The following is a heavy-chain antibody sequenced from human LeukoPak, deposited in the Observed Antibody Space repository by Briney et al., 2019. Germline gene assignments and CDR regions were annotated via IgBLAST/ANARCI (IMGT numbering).Heavy chain of an antibody. CDR2: IWYDGSNK. J-gene: IGHJ4*02. V-gene: IGHV3-33*01. CDR1: GFTFSSYG. Sequence: GGSPRLSCAASGFTFSSYGMHWVRQAPGKGLEWVAVIWYDGSNKYYADSVKGRFTISRDNSKNTLYLQMNSLRAEDTAVYYCARDDYYGSGSYLGLDYWGQGTLVTVSS. D-gene: IGHD3-10*01. CDR3: ARDDYYGSGSYLGLDY.